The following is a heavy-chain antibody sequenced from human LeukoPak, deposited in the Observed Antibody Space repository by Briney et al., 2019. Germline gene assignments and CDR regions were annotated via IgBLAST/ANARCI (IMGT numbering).Heavy chain of an antibody. Sequence: ASVKVSCKASGYTFTSYGISWVRQAPGRGLEWMGGIIPIFGTANYAQKFQGRVTITADESTSTAYMELSSLRSEDTAVYYCARNPGWLRFDYWGQGTLVTVSS. J-gene: IGHJ4*02. V-gene: IGHV1-69*13. CDR1: GYTFTSYG. D-gene: IGHD3-22*01. CDR3: ARNPGWLRFDY. CDR2: IIPIFGTA.